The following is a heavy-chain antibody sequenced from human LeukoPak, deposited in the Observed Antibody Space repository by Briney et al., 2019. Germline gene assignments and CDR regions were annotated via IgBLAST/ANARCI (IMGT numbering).Heavy chain of an antibody. J-gene: IGHJ4*02. D-gene: IGHD6-19*01. CDR1: GYTFTSYG. CDR2: ISAYNGNT. V-gene: IGHV1-18*01. CDR3: ARDRIAVAGTPLRY. Sequence: ASVKVSCKASGYTFTSYGISWVRQAPGQGLEWMGWISAYNGNTYYAQKLQGRVTMTTDTSTSTAYMELRSLRSDDTAVYYCARDRIAVAGTPLRYWGQGTLVTVSS.